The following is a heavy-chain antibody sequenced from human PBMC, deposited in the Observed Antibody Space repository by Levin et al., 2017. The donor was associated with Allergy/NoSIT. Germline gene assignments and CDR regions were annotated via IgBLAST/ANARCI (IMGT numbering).Heavy chain of an antibody. CDR2: IYYSGST. Sequence: KPSETLSLTCTVSGGSISSYYWSWIRQPPGKGLEWIGYIYYSGSTNYNPSLKSRVTISVDTSKNQFSLKLSSVTAADTAVYYCATEGKGAFDIWGQGTMVTVSS. J-gene: IGHJ3*02. CDR3: ATEGKGAFDI. V-gene: IGHV4-59*01. D-gene: IGHD3-10*01. CDR1: GGSISSYY.